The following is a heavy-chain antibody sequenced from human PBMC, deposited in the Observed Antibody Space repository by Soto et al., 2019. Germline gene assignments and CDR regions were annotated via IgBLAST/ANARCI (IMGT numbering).Heavy chain of an antibody. CDR3: ARMYYYDSSGYYSDFDY. D-gene: IGHD3-22*01. CDR2: IDPSDSYT. J-gene: IGHJ4*02. V-gene: IGHV5-10-1*03. CDR1: GYSFTSYW. Sequence: EVQLVQSGAEVKKPGESLRISCKGSGYSFTSYWISWVRQMPGKGLEWMGRIDPSDSYTNYSPSFQGHVTISADKSISTAYLQWSSLKASDTAMYYCARMYYYDSSGYYSDFDYWGQGTLVTVSS.